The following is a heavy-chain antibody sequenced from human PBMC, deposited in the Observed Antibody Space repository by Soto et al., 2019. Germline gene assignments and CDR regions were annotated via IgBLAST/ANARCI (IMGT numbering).Heavy chain of an antibody. CDR1: GLTFRSYW. CDR2: INTDGSVA. D-gene: IGHD2-21*01. V-gene: IGHV3-74*03. Sequence: EVQLVESGGGLVQPGESLRLSCAASGLTFRSYWMHWVRQAPGKGLVWVSRINTDGSVAMYVDSVKGRFTISRDNAKNTLYLHMNSLRAEDTAVYYCVRDMQLWRLDSWRKGTLVTVSS. CDR3: VRDMQLWRLDS. J-gene: IGHJ4*02.